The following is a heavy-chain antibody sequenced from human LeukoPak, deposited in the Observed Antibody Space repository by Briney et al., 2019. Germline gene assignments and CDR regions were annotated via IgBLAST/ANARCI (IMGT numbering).Heavy chain of an antibody. J-gene: IGHJ4*02. D-gene: IGHD6-13*01. CDR1: GGSFGGYY. CDR2: INHSGST. V-gene: IGHV4-34*01. Sequence: SETLSLTCAVYGGSFGGYYWSWIRQPPGKGLEWIGEINHSGSTNYNPSLKSRVTISVDTSKNQFSLKLSSVTAADTAVYYCARGEQQLVRPYYFDYWGQGTLVTVSS. CDR3: ARGEQQLVRPYYFDY.